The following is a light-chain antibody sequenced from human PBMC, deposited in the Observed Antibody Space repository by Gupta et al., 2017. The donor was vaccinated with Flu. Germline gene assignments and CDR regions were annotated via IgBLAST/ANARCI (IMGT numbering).Light chain of an antibody. Sequence: DIQMTQSPSSLSASVGDRVTISCQASQDIYKFLNWYQQKPGKAPELLIYDASTLKTGVPSRFSGGGYGTDFTFTITGRQPEDIATYYCQQYDNSLLSTFGGGTKVEI. CDR3: QQYDNSLLST. V-gene: IGKV1-33*01. CDR1: QDIYKF. J-gene: IGKJ4*01. CDR2: DAS.